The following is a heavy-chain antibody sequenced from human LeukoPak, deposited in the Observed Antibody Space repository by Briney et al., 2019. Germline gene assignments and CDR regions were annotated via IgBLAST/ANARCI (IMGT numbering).Heavy chain of an antibody. Sequence: GGSLRLSCAASGFIFSTYEMNWVRQAPGKGLEWVSYISTSGSTIYYADSVKGRFTISRDNTKKSLYLHMNSLSAEDTAVYYCARPRWHSSGYTRSNGLDVWGQGTTVTVSS. CDR3: ARPRWHSSGYTRSNGLDV. D-gene: IGHD3-22*01. V-gene: IGHV3-48*03. J-gene: IGHJ6*02. CDR1: GFIFSTYE. CDR2: ISTSGSTI.